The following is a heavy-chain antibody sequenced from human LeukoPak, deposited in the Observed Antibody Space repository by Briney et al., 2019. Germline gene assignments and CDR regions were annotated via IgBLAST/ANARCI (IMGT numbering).Heavy chain of an antibody. Sequence: ASVKVSCKASGYTFTSYYMHWVRQAPGQGLEWMGIINPSGGSTSYAQKFQGRVTMTRDTSTSTAYMELSSLRSEDTAVYYCARDMEVKQQLGLFDYWGQGTLVTV. CDR1: GYTFTSYY. CDR3: ARDMEVKQQLGLFDY. V-gene: IGHV1-46*01. CDR2: INPSGGST. D-gene: IGHD6-13*01. J-gene: IGHJ4*02.